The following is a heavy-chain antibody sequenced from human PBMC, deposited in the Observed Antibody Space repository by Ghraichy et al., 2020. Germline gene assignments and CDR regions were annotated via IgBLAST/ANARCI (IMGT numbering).Heavy chain of an antibody. D-gene: IGHD1-26*01. J-gene: IGHJ5*02. CDR2: IRSKANNYAT. CDR3: TTYSDSGTTWLDP. V-gene: IGHV3-73*01. CDR1: GLTFSDSA. Sequence: GGSLRLSCAASGLTFSDSAIHWVRQASGKGLEWIGRIRSKANNYATSYAASVKGRFTISRDDSENMASLQMNSLKSEDTAVYYCTTYSDSGTTWLDPWGQGTLVTVSS.